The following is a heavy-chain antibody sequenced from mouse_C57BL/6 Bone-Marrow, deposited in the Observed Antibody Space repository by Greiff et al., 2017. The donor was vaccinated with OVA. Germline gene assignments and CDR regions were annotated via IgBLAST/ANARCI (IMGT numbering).Heavy chain of an antibody. CDR3: AKMGLNWGTGYFDV. Sequence: QVQLKQSGPGLVQPSQSLSITCTVSGFSLTSYGVHWVRQSPGKGLEWLGVIWRGGSTDYNAAFMSRLSITKDNSKGQVFFKMNSLQADDTAIYYGAKMGLNWGTGYFDVWGTGTTVTVSS. V-gene: IGHV2-5*01. D-gene: IGHD4-1*02. J-gene: IGHJ1*03. CDR1: GFSLTSYG. CDR2: IWRGGST.